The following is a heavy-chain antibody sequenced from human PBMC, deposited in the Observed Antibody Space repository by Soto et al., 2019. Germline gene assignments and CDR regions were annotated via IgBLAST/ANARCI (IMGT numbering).Heavy chain of an antibody. CDR1: GFTFDDYA. J-gene: IGHJ5*02. Sequence: LRLSCAASGFTFDDYAMHWVRQAPGEGLEWVSGISWNSGSIGYADSVKGRFTISRDNAKNSLYLQMNSLRAEDAALYYCAKDARIAARPSWFDTWGQGTLVTVSS. CDR3: AKDARIAARPSWFDT. CDR2: ISWNSGSI. D-gene: IGHD6-6*01. V-gene: IGHV3-9*01.